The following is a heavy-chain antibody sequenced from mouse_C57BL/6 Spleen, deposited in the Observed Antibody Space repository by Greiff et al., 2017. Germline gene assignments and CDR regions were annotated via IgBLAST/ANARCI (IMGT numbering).Heavy chain of an antibody. Sequence: EVQRVESGGGLVKPGGSLKLSCAASGFTFSSYSMSWVRQTPEKRLEWVANISDGGSYTYYPDNVKGRFTISRDNAENNLYLQLSHLKSEDTAMYYGAKDYYGSSYNYAMDYWGQGTSVTVSS. J-gene: IGHJ4*01. D-gene: IGHD1-1*01. CDR1: GFTFSSYS. CDR2: ISDGGSYT. CDR3: AKDYYGSSYNYAMDY. V-gene: IGHV5-4*01.